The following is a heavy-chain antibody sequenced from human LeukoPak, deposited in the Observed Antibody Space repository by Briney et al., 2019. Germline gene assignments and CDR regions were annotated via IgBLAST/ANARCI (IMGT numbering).Heavy chain of an antibody. V-gene: IGHV3-48*02. CDR2: ISSSSTI. J-gene: IGHJ4*02. CDR3: ARDDRHYYGSGSYYRD. Sequence: GGSLRLSCAASGFTFSSYGMHWVRQAPGKGLEWVSYISSSSTIYYADSVKGRFTISRDSAKNSLYLQMNSLRDEDTAVYYCARDDRHYYGSGSYYRDWGQGTLVTVSS. D-gene: IGHD3-10*01. CDR1: GFTFSSYG.